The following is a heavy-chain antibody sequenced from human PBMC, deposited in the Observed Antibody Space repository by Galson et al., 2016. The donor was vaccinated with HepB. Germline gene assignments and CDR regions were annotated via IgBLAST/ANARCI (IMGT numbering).Heavy chain of an antibody. CDR3: ARGGVGATTSERRQYFGY. CDR1: GFTVSTNY. CDR2: IYSGGST. J-gene: IGHJ4*02. Sequence: SLRLSCAASGFTVSTNYMIWVRQAPGKGLEWVSSIYSGGSTYYADSVKGRFTISRDNSKNTVYLQMNSLRAEDTAVYYCARGGVGATTSERRQYFGYWGQGTLVTVSS. D-gene: IGHD1-26*01. V-gene: IGHV3-53*01.